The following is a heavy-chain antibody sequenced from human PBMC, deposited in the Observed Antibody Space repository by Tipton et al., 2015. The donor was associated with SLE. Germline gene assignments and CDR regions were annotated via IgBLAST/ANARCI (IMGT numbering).Heavy chain of an antibody. CDR2: IYTSGAT. Sequence: TLSLTCNVSGVSISSSYWSWIRQPAGKGLEWIGRIYTSGATDDNPSLKSRVTMSVDMSKNQISLKLTSVTAADTAVFYCARGSVRADDFWGQGILVTVSP. J-gene: IGHJ4*02. CDR1: GVSISSSY. V-gene: IGHV4-4*07. D-gene: IGHD4-17*01. CDR3: ARGSVRADDF.